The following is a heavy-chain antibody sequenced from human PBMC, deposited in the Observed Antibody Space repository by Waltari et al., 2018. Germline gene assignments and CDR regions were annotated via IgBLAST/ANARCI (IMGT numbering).Heavy chain of an antibody. D-gene: IGHD6-13*01. CDR2: TYYRSKWYN. J-gene: IGHJ5*02. CDR3: ARGAAAAGYNWFDP. V-gene: IGHV6-1*01. CDR1: GDSVSSNSAA. Sequence: QVQLQQSGPGLVEPSQTLSLTCATPGDSVSSNSAAWNWIRPSPSRGLEWLARTYYRSKWYNDYAVSVKSLITINTDTSKNQLYLQLNSVTREDTAVYDCARGAAAAGYNWFDPWGQGTLVTVSS.